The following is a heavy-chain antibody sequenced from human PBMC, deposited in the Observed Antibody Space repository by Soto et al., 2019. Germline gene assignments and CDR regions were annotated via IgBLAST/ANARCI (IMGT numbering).Heavy chain of an antibody. CDR3: ARDSSYCSGGSCYRRAPDY. CDR1: GFTFSSYA. V-gene: IGHV3-64*01. Sequence: EVQLVESGGGLVQPGGSLRLSCADSGFTFSSYAMHWVRQAPGKGLEYVSAISSNGGSTYYANSVKGRFTISRDNSKNTLYLQMGSLRAEDMAVYYCARDSSYCSGGSCYRRAPDYWGQGTLVTVSS. J-gene: IGHJ4*02. CDR2: ISSNGGST. D-gene: IGHD2-15*01.